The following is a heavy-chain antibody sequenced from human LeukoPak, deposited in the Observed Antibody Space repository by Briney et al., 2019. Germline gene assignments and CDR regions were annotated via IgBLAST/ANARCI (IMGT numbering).Heavy chain of an antibody. J-gene: IGHJ4*02. CDR2: ISSSSSYI. CDR3: ARASIAVAGSGFDY. D-gene: IGHD6-19*01. Sequence: GGSLRLSCAASGFTLSSYSMNWVRQAPGKGLEWVSSISSSSSYIYYADSVKGRFTISRDNAKNSLYLQMNSLRAEDTAVYYCARASIAVAGSGFDYWGQGTLVTVSS. V-gene: IGHV3-21*01. CDR1: GFTLSSYS.